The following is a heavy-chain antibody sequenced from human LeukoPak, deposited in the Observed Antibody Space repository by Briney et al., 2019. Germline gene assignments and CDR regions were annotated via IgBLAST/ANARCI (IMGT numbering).Heavy chain of an antibody. D-gene: IGHD1-20*01. V-gene: IGHV3-74*01. CDR3: ARASNWKYDY. J-gene: IGHJ4*02. Sequence: GGSLRHSCAASGFTFTAYWMHWVRQAPGKGLVWVSRSNSDGSSTSYADSVKGRFTISRDNAKNTLYLQMNSLRAEDTAVYYCARASNWKYDYWGQGTLVTVSS. CDR2: SNSDGSST. CDR1: GFTFTAYW.